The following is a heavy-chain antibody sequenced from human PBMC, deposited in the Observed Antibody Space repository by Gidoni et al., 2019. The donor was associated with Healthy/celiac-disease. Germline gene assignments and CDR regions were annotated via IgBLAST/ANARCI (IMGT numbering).Heavy chain of an antibody. CDR3: AHTRARVYYYDSSGYFGIDY. V-gene: IGHV2-5*02. CDR1: GFSLSTSGVG. D-gene: IGHD3-22*01. CDR2: IYWDDDK. J-gene: IGHJ4*02. Sequence: QITLKESGPTLVKPTQTLTLTCTFSGFSLSTSGVGVGWIRQPPGKALEWLALIYWDDDKRYSPSLKSRLTITKDTSKNQVVLTMTNMDPVDTATYYCAHTRARVYYYDSSGYFGIDYWGQGTLVTVSS.